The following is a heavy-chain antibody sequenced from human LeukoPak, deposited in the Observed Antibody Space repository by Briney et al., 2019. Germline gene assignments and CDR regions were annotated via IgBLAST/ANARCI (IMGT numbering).Heavy chain of an antibody. CDR3: ARRGSSFFDY. CDR2: TYYSGST. J-gene: IGHJ4*02. Sequence: SETLSLTCTVSGGSISSYYWSWIRQPPGKGLEWIGYTYYSGSTNYNPSLKSRVTISVDTSKNQFSLKLSSVTAADTAVYYCARRGSSFFDYWGQGTLVTVSS. CDR1: GGSISSYY. V-gene: IGHV4-59*08. D-gene: IGHD6-13*01.